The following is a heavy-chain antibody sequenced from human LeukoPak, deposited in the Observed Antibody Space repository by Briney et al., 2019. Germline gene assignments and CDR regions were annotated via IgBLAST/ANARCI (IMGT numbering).Heavy chain of an antibody. D-gene: IGHD3-22*01. CDR2: ISAYNGNT. CDR3: AREPQGVTMIAITDAFDI. J-gene: IGHJ3*02. CDR1: GYSFTSYG. Sequence: ASVKVSCKASGYSFTSYGISWVRQAPGQGLEWMGWISAYNGNTNYAQKLQGRVTMTTDTSTSTAYMELRSLRSDDTAVDYCAREPQGVTMIAITDAFDIWGQGTMVTVSS. V-gene: IGHV1-18*01.